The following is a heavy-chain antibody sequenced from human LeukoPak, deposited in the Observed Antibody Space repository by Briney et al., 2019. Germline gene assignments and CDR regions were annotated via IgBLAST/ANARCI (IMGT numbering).Heavy chain of an antibody. D-gene: IGHD3-22*01. V-gene: IGHV4-61*02. CDR2: IYTSGKT. Sequence: TLSLTCTVSGGSISSGSYYWTWIRQPAGKGLELIGRIYTSGKTNYNPSLKSRVTISVDTSKNQFSLKLSSVTAADTAVYYCARDRHYYDSSGTRFDPWGQGTLVTVSS. CDR3: ARDRHYYDSSGTRFDP. J-gene: IGHJ5*02. CDR1: GGSISSGSYY.